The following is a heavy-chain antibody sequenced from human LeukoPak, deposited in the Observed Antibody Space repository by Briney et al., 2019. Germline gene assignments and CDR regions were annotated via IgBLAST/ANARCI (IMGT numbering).Heavy chain of an antibody. CDR1: GYSISSGYY. CDR3: ARDPSVVVPAAVDY. J-gene: IGHJ4*02. CDR2: IYHSGST. D-gene: IGHD2-2*01. V-gene: IGHV4-38-2*02. Sequence: SETLSLTCTVSGYSISSGYYWGWIRQPPGKGLEWIGSIYHSGSTYYNPSLKSRVTISVDTSKNQFSLKLSSVTAVDTAVYYCARDPSVVVPAAVDYWGQGTLVTVSS.